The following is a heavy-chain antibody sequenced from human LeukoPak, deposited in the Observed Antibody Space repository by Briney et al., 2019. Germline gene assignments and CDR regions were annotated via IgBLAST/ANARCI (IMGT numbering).Heavy chain of an antibody. V-gene: IGHV3-30*04. CDR2: ISYDGSNK. D-gene: IGHD2-21*02. Sequence: PGRSLRLSCAASGFTFSSYAMHWVRQAPGKGLEWVAVISYDGSNKYYADSVKGRFTISRDNSKNTLYLQMNSLRAEDTAVYYCARDRSVLIPYCGGDCYSGPGRLGFDYWGQGTLVTVSS. J-gene: IGHJ4*02. CDR3: ARDRSVLIPYCGGDCYSGPGRLGFDY. CDR1: GFTFSSYA.